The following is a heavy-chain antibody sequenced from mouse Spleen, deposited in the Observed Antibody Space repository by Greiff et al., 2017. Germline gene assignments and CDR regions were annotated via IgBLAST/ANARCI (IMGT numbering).Heavy chain of an antibody. D-gene: IGHD4-1*01. CDR1: GFSLTSYG. V-gene: IGHV2-2*01. J-gene: IGHJ1*01. Sequence: VKLQESGPGLVQPSQSLSITCTVSGFSLTSYGVHWVRQSPGKGLEWLGVIWSGGSTDYNAAFISRLSISKDNSKSQVFFKMNSLQADDTAIYYCARKGAWDGYFDVWGAGTTVTVSS. CDR3: ARKGAWDGYFDV. CDR2: IWSGGST.